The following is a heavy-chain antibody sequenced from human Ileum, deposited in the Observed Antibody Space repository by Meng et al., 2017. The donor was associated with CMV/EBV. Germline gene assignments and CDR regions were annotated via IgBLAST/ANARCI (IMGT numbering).Heavy chain of an antibody. J-gene: IGHJ5*02. CDR2: ISSSSSYI. CDR1: GFTFSSYS. V-gene: IGHV3-21*01. CDR3: ARRGHIAVAGTGTGWFDP. D-gene: IGHD6-19*01. Sequence: GGSLRLSCAASGFTFSSYSMNWVRQAPGKGLEWVSSISSSSSYIYYADSVKGRFTISRDNAKNSLYLQMNSLRAEDTAVYYCARRGHIAVAGTGTGWFDPWGQGTLVTV.